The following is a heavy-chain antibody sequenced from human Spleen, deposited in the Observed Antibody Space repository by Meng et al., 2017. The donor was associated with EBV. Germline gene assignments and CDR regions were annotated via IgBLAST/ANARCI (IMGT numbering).Heavy chain of an antibody. CDR3: ARGANPFGGVSVPLDP. Sequence: QVQVVQSGTYVKKPGSSVTVSCKASGGTSGNYPIGWVRQAPGQGLEWMGGIIPIYGTKYADKFQGRLSITADESTSTAHMELTSLRSEDTAVYYCARGANPFGGVSVPLDPWGQGTLVTVSS. CDR2: IIPIYGT. J-gene: IGHJ5*02. V-gene: IGHV1-69*01. CDR1: GGTSGNYP. D-gene: IGHD3-16*01.